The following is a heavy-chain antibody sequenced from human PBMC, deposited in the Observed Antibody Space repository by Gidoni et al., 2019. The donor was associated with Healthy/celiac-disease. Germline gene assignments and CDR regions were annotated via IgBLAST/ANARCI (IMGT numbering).Heavy chain of an antibody. Sequence: QVQLVQSGAEVKKPGSSVKVSCKASGGTFSSYAISWLRQAPGQGLAWMGGIIPIFGTANYAQKFQGRVTITADESTSTAYMELSSLRSEDTAVYYCARDGEQWLATGYFQHWGQGTLVTVSS. CDR3: ARDGEQWLATGYFQH. CDR1: GGTFSSYA. J-gene: IGHJ1*01. D-gene: IGHD6-19*01. CDR2: IIPIFGTA. V-gene: IGHV1-69*01.